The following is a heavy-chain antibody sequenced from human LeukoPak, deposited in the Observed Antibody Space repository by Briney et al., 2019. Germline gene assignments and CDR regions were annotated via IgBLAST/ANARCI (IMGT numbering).Heavy chain of an antibody. D-gene: IGHD3-22*01. V-gene: IGHV1-46*01. CDR3: ARVALPNYYDSSGHFDY. CDR2: INPSGGST. J-gene: IGHJ4*02. Sequence: ASVKVSCKASGYTFTSYYMHWVRQAPGQGLEWMGMINPSGGSTSYAQKFQGRVTMTRDTSTSTVYMELSSLRSEDTALYYCARVALPNYYDSSGHFDYWGQGTLVAVSS. CDR1: GYTFTSYY.